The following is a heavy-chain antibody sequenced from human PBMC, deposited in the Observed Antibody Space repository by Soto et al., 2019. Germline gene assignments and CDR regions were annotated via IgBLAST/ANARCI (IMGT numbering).Heavy chain of an antibody. J-gene: IGHJ6*02. CDR1: GGSFSDYY. V-gene: IGHV4-34*01. CDR2: IGHSGST. Sequence: KASETLSLTCAVYGGSFSDYYWTWIRQPPGKGLEWIGEIGHSGSTNYNPSLKSRVTISADTSKNQFSLRLTSVTAADTAVYYCARHRIEVVRAAVRVWDDYQYYGMDVWGQGTTVTVSS. CDR3: ARHRIEVVRAAVRVWDDYQYYGMDV. D-gene: IGHD2-2*02.